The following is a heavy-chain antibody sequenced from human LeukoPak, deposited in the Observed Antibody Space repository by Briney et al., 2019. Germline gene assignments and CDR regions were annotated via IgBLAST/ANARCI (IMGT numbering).Heavy chain of an antibody. CDR3: ARDRIFGVAHDAFDI. Sequence: ASVKVSCKASGYTFTGYYMHWVRQAPGQGLEWMGWINPNSGGTNYAQKFQGRVTMTRDTSISTAYMELSRLRSDDTAVYYCARDRIFGVAHDAFDIWGQGTMVTVSS. V-gene: IGHV1-2*02. D-gene: IGHD3-3*02. J-gene: IGHJ3*02. CDR1: GYTFTGYY. CDR2: INPNSGGT.